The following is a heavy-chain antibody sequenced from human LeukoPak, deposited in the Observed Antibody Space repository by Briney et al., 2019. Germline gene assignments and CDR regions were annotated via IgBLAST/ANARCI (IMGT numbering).Heavy chain of an antibody. Sequence: SETLSLTCAVYGGSFSGYYWSWIRQPPGKGLEWIGEINHSGSTNYNPSLKSRVTISVDTSKNQFSLKLSSVTAADTAVYYCARGLGYYASRGFDYWGQGTLVTVPS. CDR1: GGSFSGYY. D-gene: IGHD3-22*01. CDR3: ARGLGYYASRGFDY. J-gene: IGHJ4*02. CDR2: INHSGST. V-gene: IGHV4-34*01.